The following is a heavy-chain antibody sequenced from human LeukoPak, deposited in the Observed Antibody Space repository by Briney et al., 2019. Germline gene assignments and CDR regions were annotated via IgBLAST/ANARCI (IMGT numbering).Heavy chain of an antibody. CDR2: IVPIFGTA. CDR1: GCTFSSYA. V-gene: IGHV1-69*13. D-gene: IGHD5-18*01. Sequence: SVKVSCKASGCTFSSYAISWVRQAPGQGLEWMGGIVPIFGTANYAQKFQGRVTITADESTSTAYMELSSLRSEDTAVYYCARAEGRGYSFNYGGYYYYYMDVWGKGTTVTISS. J-gene: IGHJ6*03. CDR3: ARAEGRGYSFNYGGYYYYYMDV.